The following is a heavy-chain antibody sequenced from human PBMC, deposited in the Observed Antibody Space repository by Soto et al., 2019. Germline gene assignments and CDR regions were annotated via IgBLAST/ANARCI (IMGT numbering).Heavy chain of an antibody. Sequence: SETLPLTCSVSGGSISSSSYFWGWIRQPPGKGLEWIGSIYYSGSTYYNPSLKSRVTVSVDTSKNQFSPKLSSVTAADTAVYYCARHPSDFWFDPWGQGTLVTVSS. CDR2: IYYSGST. D-gene: IGHD2-21*02. CDR1: GGSISSSSYF. V-gene: IGHV4-39*01. J-gene: IGHJ5*02. CDR3: ARHPSDFWFDP.